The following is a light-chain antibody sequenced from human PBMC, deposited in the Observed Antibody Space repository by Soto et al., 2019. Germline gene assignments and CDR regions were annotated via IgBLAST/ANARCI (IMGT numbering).Light chain of an antibody. V-gene: IGKV1-39*01. J-gene: IGKJ1*01. CDR1: ENIGNY. CDR3: QQSYSTPQT. CDR2: AAS. Sequence: DIQMTPSPSSLSASVGDRITVTCRASENIGNYLIWYQLKPGKAPKLLIYAASSLQSGVPSRFSGSGSGTDFTPTISSLQPEDFATYYCQQSYSTPQTFGQGTKVDI.